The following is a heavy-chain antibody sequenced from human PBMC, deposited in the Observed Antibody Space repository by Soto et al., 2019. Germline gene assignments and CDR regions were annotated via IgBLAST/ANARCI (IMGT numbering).Heavy chain of an antibody. Sequence: GESLKISCKGSGYSFTSYWIGWVRQMPGKGLEWMGISYPGDSDTRYSPSFQGQVTISADKSISTAYLQWSSLKASDTAMYYCARHSSIAVAANPYYYYGMDVWGQGTTVTVS. CDR2: SYPGDSDT. V-gene: IGHV5-51*01. CDR3: ARHSSIAVAANPYYYYGMDV. J-gene: IGHJ6*02. D-gene: IGHD6-19*01. CDR1: GYSFTSYW.